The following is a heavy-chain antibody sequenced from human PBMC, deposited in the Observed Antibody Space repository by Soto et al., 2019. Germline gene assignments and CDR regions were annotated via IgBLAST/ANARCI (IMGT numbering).Heavy chain of an antibody. CDR3: ARRERAAGTDWWFDP. CDR2: IYYSGST. V-gene: IGHV4-39*01. J-gene: IGHJ5*02. Sequence: QLQLQESGPGLVKPSETLSLTCTVSGGSISSSRFHWGWIRQPPGKGLEWIGSIYYSGSTYYSPSLQSRVTISVDTSKNQFSLKLSSVTAAVTAVYYCARRERAAGTDWWFDPWGQGTLVTVSS. CDR1: GGSISSSRFH. D-gene: IGHD6-13*01.